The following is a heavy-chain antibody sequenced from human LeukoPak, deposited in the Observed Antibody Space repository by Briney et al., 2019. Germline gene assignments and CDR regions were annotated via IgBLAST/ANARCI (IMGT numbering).Heavy chain of an antibody. J-gene: IGHJ6*02. V-gene: IGHV3-23*01. CDR2: ISGRGGSA. CDR3: AKEYCSGDNCHSYGMDV. Sequence: QTRGSLRLSCAASGFTFTNYAMTWVRQAPGKGLEWVSGISGRGGSAYYADSVNGRFTISRDNSKNTMYLQMSSLRAEDTAIYYCAKEYCSGDNCHSYGMDVWGQGTTVTVSS. D-gene: IGHD2-15*01. CDR1: GFTFTNYA.